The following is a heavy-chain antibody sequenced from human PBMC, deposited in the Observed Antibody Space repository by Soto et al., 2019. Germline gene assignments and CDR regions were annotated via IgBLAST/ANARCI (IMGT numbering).Heavy chain of an antibody. J-gene: IGHJ6*02. Sequence: ASVKVSCKASGCTFSSYAISWVRQAPGQGLEWMGGIIPIFGTANYAQKFQGRVTITADKSTSTAYMELSSLRSEDTAVYYCANGKEYYYGMDVWGQGNTVTV. CDR2: IIPIFGTA. V-gene: IGHV1-69*06. CDR1: GCTFSSYA. CDR3: ANGKEYYYGMDV.